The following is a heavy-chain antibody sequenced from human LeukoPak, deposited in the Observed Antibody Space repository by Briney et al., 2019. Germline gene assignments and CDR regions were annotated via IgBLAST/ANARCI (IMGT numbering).Heavy chain of an antibody. D-gene: IGHD5-18*01. CDR3: ATYRQIQVPFEF. CDR1: GFTFSTYN. CDR2: ITSSSSYI. J-gene: IGHJ4*02. Sequence: EAGGSLRLSCAASGFTFSTYNMNWVRQAPGKGLEWVSSITSSSSYIHYADSVKGRFTISRDNSRSTLSLQMDSLRAEDTATYYCATYRQIQVPFEFWGQGTLVTVSS. V-gene: IGHV3-21*04.